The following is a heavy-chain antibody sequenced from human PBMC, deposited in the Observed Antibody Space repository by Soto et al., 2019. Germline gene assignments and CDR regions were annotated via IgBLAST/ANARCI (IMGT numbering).Heavy chain of an antibody. CDR1: GFTFSGYA. D-gene: IGHD3-10*01. CDR3: XKLPDPMVRGVINAFDI. Sequence: GGSLRLSCAASGFTFSGYAMSWVRQAPGKGLEWVSAISGSGGSTYYADSVKGRFTISRDNSKNTLYLQMNSLRAEDTAVYYCXKLPDPMVRGVINAFDIWGQGTMVTVSS. J-gene: IGHJ3*02. V-gene: IGHV3-23*01. CDR2: ISGSGGST.